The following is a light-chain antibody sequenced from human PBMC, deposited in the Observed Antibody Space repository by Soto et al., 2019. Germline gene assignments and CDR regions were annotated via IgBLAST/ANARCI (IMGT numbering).Light chain of an antibody. CDR3: QQYLSFPIT. J-gene: IGKJ5*01. CDR1: QSISSSY. CDR2: GAF. V-gene: IGKV3-20*01. Sequence: EIVLTQSPGTLSLSPEERATLSCRASQSISSSYLAWYQQTPGQAPRLLIYGAFNRAAGIPDRFSGSGSGTDFTLTINRVAPEDFAVYYCQQYLSFPITFGQGTRLEIK.